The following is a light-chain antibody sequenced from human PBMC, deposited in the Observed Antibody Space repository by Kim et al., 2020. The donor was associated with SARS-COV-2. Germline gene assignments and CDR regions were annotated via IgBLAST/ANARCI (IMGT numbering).Light chain of an antibody. Sequence: DIQMTQSPSTLSASVGDRVTITCRASQSISSWLAWYQQKPGKAPKLLIYKASFLESGVQSRFSGSGSGTEFTLTINSLQPEDFATYFCQQYDRYYTFGQGTKLEIK. CDR2: KAS. J-gene: IGKJ2*01. V-gene: IGKV1-5*03. CDR1: QSISSW. CDR3: QQYDRYYT.